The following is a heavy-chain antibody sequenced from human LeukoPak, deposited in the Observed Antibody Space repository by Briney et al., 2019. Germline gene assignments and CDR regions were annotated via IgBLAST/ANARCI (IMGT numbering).Heavy chain of an antibody. Sequence: GGSLRLSCAASGFTFGSYGFHWVRQAPGKGLVWVSRFNSDGRSTYYADSVKGRFTISRDNAKNTLYLQMNSLRAEDTAVYYCARGRYYFDSWGQGTLVTVSS. J-gene: IGHJ4*02. V-gene: IGHV3-74*01. CDR2: FNSDGRST. D-gene: IGHD4-17*01. CDR1: GFTFGSYG. CDR3: ARGRYYFDS.